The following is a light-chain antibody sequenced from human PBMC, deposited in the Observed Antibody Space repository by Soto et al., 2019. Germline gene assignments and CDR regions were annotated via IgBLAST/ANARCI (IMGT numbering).Light chain of an antibody. V-gene: IGKV1-9*01. J-gene: IGKJ5*01. Sequence: GAIVTMTCRASQVISTSLAWYQVKPGKAPKLLIYAASTLESGVPSRFSATVSGTEFSLTITSLQPEDFATYYCQQLFDSPITFGQGTRLEIK. CDR1: QVISTS. CDR3: QQLFDSPIT. CDR2: AAS.